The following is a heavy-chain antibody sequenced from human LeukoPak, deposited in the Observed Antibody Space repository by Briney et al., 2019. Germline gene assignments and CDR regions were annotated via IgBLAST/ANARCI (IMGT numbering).Heavy chain of an antibody. CDR2: IYTSGST. V-gene: IGHV4-4*07. J-gene: IGHJ4*02. Sequence: AETLSLTCTVPGGSISSYYWSWIRQPAGKGLEWIGRIYTSGSTNLNPSLKSRVTMSVDTSKNQLSLKLSSVTAADTAVYYCARDHAIYGGNSGLVNWGQGTLVHV. CDR1: GGSISSYY. CDR3: ARDHAIYGGNSGLVN. D-gene: IGHD4-23*01.